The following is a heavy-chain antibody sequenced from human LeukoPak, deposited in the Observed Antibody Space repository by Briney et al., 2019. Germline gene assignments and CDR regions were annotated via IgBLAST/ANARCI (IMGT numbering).Heavy chain of an antibody. CDR1: GFTFSRYW. J-gene: IGHJ4*02. Sequence: GGSLRLSCAASGFTFSRYWMSWVRQAPGKGLEWVANIKNDGSEKYCVDSVKGRFTISRDNAKNSLYLQMNSLRAEDTAIYYCASGTYYKTNYFDYWGQGTLVTVSS. CDR3: ASGTYYKTNYFDY. V-gene: IGHV3-7*01. CDR2: IKNDGSEK. D-gene: IGHD1-26*01.